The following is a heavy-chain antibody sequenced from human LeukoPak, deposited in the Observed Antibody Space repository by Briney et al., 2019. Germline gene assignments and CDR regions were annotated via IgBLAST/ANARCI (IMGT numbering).Heavy chain of an antibody. CDR3: ARIYAAAGALYYFDY. J-gene: IGHJ4*02. D-gene: IGHD6-13*01. CDR2: IYYSGST. Sequence: SETLSLTCTVSGGSISSSSYYWGWIRQPPGKGLEWIGSIYYSGSTYYNPSLKSRVTISVDTSKNQFSLKLSSVTAADTAVYYCARIYAAAGALYYFDYWGQGTLVAVSS. CDR1: GGSISSSSYY. V-gene: IGHV4-39*07.